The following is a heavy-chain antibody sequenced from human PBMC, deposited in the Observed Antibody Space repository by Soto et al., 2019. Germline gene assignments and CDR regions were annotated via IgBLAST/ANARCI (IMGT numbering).Heavy chain of an antibody. Sequence: QVQLQESGPGLVKPSETLSLTCTVSGGSISSYYWSWIRQSPGKGLEWIGHIYYSGSTNYNPSLRSRVTISVDTSKNQFSLKLRSVTAADTAVYYGASRRAAAATLDYWGQGTLVTVSS. D-gene: IGHD2-15*01. J-gene: IGHJ4*02. CDR3: ASRRAAAATLDY. CDR2: IYYSGST. V-gene: IGHV4-59*08. CDR1: GGSISSYY.